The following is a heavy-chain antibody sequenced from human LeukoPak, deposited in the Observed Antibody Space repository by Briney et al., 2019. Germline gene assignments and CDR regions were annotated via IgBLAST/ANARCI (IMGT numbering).Heavy chain of an antibody. D-gene: IGHD2-2*01. J-gene: IGHJ6*03. CDR2: IYHSGST. CDR3: ARDLVPAALRWDYYYYMDV. Sequence: PSETLSLTCTVSGGSISSGGYYWSWIRQPPGKGLEWIGYIYHSGSTYYNPSLKSRVTISVDRSKNQFSLKLSSVIAADTAVYYCARDLVPAALRWDYYYYMDVWGKGTTVTVSS. V-gene: IGHV4-30-2*01. CDR1: GGSISSGGYY.